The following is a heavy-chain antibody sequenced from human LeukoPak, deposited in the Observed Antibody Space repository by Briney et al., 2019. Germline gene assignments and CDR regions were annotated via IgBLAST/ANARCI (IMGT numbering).Heavy chain of an antibody. D-gene: IGHD6-19*01. V-gene: IGHV3-23*01. J-gene: IGHJ4*02. CDR1: GFTFASYA. CDR3: AIGPTSGWYYFDY. CDR2: VTIDGGA. Sequence: GGSLRLSCAASGFTFASYAMTWVRQAPGKGLEWVSVVTIDGGAYYADSVKGRFTISRDNSKNTLYLQMNSLRADDTAVYYCAIGPTSGWYYFDYWGQGTLVTVSS.